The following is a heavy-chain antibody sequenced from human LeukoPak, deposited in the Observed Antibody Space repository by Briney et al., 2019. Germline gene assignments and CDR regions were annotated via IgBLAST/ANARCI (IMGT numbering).Heavy chain of an antibody. D-gene: IGHD2-8*01. CDR2: INPNSGGT. J-gene: IGHJ4*02. Sequence: ASVKVSCKASGYTFTGYYMHWVRQAPGQGLEWMGRINPNSGGTNYAQKFQGRVTMTRDTSISTAYMELSRLRSDDTAVYYCASAYCTNGVCSIDYWGQGTPVTVSS. CDR1: GYTFTGYY. CDR3: ASAYCTNGVCSIDY. V-gene: IGHV1-2*06.